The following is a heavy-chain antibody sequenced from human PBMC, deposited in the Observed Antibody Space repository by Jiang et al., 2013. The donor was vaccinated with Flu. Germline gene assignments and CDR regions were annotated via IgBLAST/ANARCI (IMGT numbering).Heavy chain of an antibody. D-gene: IGHD2-2*01. CDR2: INPHSGGT. Sequence: VESGAEVKKPGGLSEGLLPRLLDTVFTANYIHWVRQAPGQGLEWVGWINPHSGGTKYAQTFQGRVSMTRDTSLNTAYMDLRRLTSDDTAVYYCARDREDRLDLVDVPPDNWFDLWGQGSLVTVSS. CDR1: DTVFTANY. CDR3: ARDREDRLDLVDVPPDNWFDL. V-gene: IGHV1-2*02. J-gene: IGHJ5*02.